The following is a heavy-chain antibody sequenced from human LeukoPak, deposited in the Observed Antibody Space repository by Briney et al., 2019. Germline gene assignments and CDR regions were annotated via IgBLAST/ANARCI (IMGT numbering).Heavy chain of an antibody. D-gene: IGHD3-3*01. V-gene: IGHV1-69*04. CDR3: ATAAWTIFGSYDS. CDR2: IIPILGIA. CDR1: GGTFSSYA. Sequence: ASVKVSCKASGGTFSSYAISWVRQAPGQGLEWMGRIIPILGIANYAQKFQGRVTISADKSTSTAYMELSSLRSEDTAVYYCATAAWTIFGSYDSWGQGTLVTASS. J-gene: IGHJ4*02.